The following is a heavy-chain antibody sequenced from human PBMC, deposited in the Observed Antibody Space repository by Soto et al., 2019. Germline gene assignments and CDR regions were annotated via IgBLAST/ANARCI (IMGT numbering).Heavy chain of an antibody. CDR2: ISHTVDT. D-gene: IGHD1-26*01. V-gene: IGHV4-61*01. CDR1: DASVWSDSYF. CDR3: ARIVVGVTVDL. Sequence: QVQLRESGPGLLKPSETLSLTCTVSDASVWSDSYFWTWIRQPPGKGLEWIAYISHTVDTNYNPSLKSRVTISIDTSRNQFSLTVTSVTAADTAVYFCARIVVGVTVDLWGQGSLVTVSS. J-gene: IGHJ4*02.